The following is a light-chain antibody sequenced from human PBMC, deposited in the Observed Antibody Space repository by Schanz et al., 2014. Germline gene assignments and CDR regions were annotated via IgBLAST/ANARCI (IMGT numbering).Light chain of an antibody. J-gene: IGKJ2*01. V-gene: IGKV3-20*01. CDR2: GAS. CDR1: QSVSSSF. CDR3: QQYGSSPLYT. Sequence: EIVLTQSPGTLSLSPGESATLSCRASQSVSSSFLAWYQQKPGQAPRLLIYGASSRATGVPDRFSGSGSGTDFTLTISRLEPEDFAVYYCQQYGSSPLYTFGQGTKVEIK.